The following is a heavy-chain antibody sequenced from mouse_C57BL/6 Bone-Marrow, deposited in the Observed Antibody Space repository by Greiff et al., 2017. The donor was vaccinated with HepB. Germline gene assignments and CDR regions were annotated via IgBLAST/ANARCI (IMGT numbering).Heavy chain of an antibody. CDR3: ARGYYGARFAY. CDR1: GYTFTSYG. CDR2: IYPRSGNT. J-gene: IGHJ3*01. Sequence: QVQLQQSGAELARPGASVKLSCKASGYTFTSYGISWVKQRTGQGLEWIGEIYPRSGNTYYNEKFKGKATLTADKSSSTAYMELRILTSEDSAVYFCARGYYGARFAYWGQGTLVTVSA. D-gene: IGHD1-1*01. V-gene: IGHV1-81*01.